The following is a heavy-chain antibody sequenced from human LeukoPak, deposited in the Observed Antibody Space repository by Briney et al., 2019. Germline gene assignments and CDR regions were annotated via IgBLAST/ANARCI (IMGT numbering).Heavy chain of an antibody. CDR2: MYYSGPA. CDR1: GGSIRNYF. CDR3: ARDGCPTGGGANCLGNRFDP. J-gene: IGHJ5*02. D-gene: IGHD2-8*02. Sequence: SETLSLTCTVSGGSIRNYFWSWIRQPPGKGLEWIGYMYYSGPANYNPSLKSRVSISVDTSKNQVSLKLSSVTAADTAVYYCARDGCPTGGGANCLGNRFDPWGQGTLVTVSS. V-gene: IGHV4-59*01.